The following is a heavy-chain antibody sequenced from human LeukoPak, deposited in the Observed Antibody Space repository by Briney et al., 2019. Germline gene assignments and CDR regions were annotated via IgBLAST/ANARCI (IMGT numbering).Heavy chain of an antibody. CDR1: GYTFTGYY. J-gene: IGHJ4*02. CDR2: INPNSGST. V-gene: IGHV1-2*02. Sequence: GASVKVSCKGSGYTFTGYYMHWARQAPGQGLEWMGWINPNSGSTNYAQKFQGRVTMTRDTSISTAYMELSRLRSDDTAVYYCAGVKRSGSYFDYWGQGTLVTVSS. D-gene: IGHD1-26*01. CDR3: AGVKRSGSYFDY.